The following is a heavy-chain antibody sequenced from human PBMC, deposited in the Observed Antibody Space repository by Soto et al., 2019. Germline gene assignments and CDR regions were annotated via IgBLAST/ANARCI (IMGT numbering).Heavy chain of an antibody. V-gene: IGHV4-59*01. D-gene: IGHD3-22*01. J-gene: IGHJ6*02. Sequence: SETLSLTCTVSGGSISSYYWSWIRQPPGKGLEWIGYIYYSGSTNYNPSLKSRVTISVDTSKNQFSLKLSSVTAADTAVYYCAREGNYYDSSGYYYYYYGMDVWGQGTTVTV. CDR2: IYYSGST. CDR1: GGSISSYY. CDR3: AREGNYYDSSGYYYYYYGMDV.